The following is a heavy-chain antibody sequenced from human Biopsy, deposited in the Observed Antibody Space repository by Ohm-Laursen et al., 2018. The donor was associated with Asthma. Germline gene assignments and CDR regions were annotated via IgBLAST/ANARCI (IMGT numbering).Heavy chain of an antibody. D-gene: IGHD1-26*01. CDR3: ARKAGSCISRTYYSLGF. V-gene: IGHV1-69*13. J-gene: IGHJ4*02. Sequence: GASAKASCKSLGGTFNTYVIGWVRQTPGQGLEWMGGITSVFGTTTYPQKFQDRVTINADDSTITVYMELSSLRSEDTAVYYCARKAGSCISRTYYSLGFWGQGTLVTVSS. CDR2: ITSVFGTT. CDR1: GGTFNTYV.